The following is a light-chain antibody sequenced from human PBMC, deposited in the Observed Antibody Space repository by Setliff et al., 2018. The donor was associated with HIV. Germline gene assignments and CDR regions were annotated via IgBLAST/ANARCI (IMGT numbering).Light chain of an antibody. V-gene: IGLV2-14*03. J-gene: IGLJ1*01. CDR2: DVT. CDR1: SSDVGGYKY. CDR3: SSYTSSITLYV. Sequence: QSVLTQPRSVSGSPGQSVTISCTGTSSDVGGYKYVSWYQQHPGKAPKLMISDVTNRPSGVSSRFSGSKSGNTASLTISGLQAEDEADYYCSSYTSSITLYVFGTGTK.